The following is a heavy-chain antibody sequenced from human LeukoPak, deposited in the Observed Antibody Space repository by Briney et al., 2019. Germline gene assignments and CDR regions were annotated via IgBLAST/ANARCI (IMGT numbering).Heavy chain of an antibody. Sequence: PGGSLRLSCSASGFAFISYSRNWVRQAPGKGLEWVSSTRGDGYYIYYADSMKGRFSTSRDNAKNSLYLQMNSLRVEDTAVYYCARGNSGSYQRTDPFDVWGQGTMVTVSS. CDR2: TRGDGYYI. V-gene: IGHV3-21*01. D-gene: IGHD1-26*01. CDR1: GFAFISYS. CDR3: ARGNSGSYQRTDPFDV. J-gene: IGHJ3*01.